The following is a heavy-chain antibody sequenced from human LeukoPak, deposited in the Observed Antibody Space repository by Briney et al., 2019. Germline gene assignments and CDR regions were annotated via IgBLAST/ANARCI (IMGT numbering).Heavy chain of an antibody. CDR1: GFTFSSYA. CDR2: ISGSGGST. J-gene: IGHJ6*03. D-gene: IGHD2-21*02. Sequence: GGSLRLSCAASGFTFSSYAMSWVRQAPGKGLEWVSAISGSGGSTYYADSVKGRFTISRDNSKNTLYLQMNSLRAEDTAVYYCAKEAAAILWHYYYYMDVWGKGTTVAVSS. CDR3: AKEAAAILWHYYYYMDV. V-gene: IGHV3-23*01.